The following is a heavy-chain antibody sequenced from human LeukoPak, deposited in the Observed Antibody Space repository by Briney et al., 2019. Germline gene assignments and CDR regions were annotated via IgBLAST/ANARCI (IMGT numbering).Heavy chain of an antibody. Sequence: PGGFLRLSCLTSGFTLSTNAMSWVRQAPGKGLEWLSYISARGTTIYYADSLKGRLTISRDNAKNALYLQMNSLRAEDTAVYYCARVNSYDNVDYWGQGTLVTVSS. D-gene: IGHD3-22*01. V-gene: IGHV3-48*01. CDR2: ISARGTTI. J-gene: IGHJ4*02. CDR3: ARVNSYDNVDY. CDR1: GFTLSTNA.